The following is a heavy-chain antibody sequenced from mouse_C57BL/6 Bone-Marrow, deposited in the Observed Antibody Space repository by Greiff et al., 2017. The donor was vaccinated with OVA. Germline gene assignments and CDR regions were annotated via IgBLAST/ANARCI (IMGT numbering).Heavy chain of an antibody. CDR2: IYPGSGST. J-gene: IGHJ2*01. Sequence: VQLQQPGAELVKPGASVKMSCKASGYTFTSYWITWVKQRPGQGLEWIGDIYPGSGSTNYNEKFKSKATLTVDTSSSTAYMQLSSLTSEDSAVYYCARSGGWVPYYFDYWGQGTTLTVSS. CDR3: ARSGGWVPYYFDY. V-gene: IGHV1-55*01. CDR1: GYTFTSYW. D-gene: IGHD2-3*01.